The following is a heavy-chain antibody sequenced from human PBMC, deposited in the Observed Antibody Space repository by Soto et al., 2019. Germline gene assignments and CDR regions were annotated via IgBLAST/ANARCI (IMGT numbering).Heavy chain of an antibody. CDR3: ARRLLQLERHPFDI. CDR2: IHYNENT. CDR1: RGSVSSGHYY. Sequence: QVQLQDSGPGLVKPSETLSLTCTVSRGSVSSGHYYWSWIRQPPGKGLEWIGYIHYNENTNCNASLKSRATLSVDTSKSQFFLKLSYVTAADTAAYYCARRLLQLERHPFDICGQRTMVTVSS. D-gene: IGHD1-1*01. J-gene: IGHJ3*02. V-gene: IGHV4-61*01.